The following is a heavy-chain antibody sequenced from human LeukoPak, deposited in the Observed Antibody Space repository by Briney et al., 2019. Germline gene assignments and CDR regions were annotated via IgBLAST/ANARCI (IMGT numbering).Heavy chain of an antibody. CDR3: ARVGSAT. D-gene: IGHD3-16*01. CDR1: GITLSNYG. J-gene: IGHJ5*02. CDR2: IYYSGST. Sequence: GSLRPSCAVSGITLSNYGMSWVRQAPGKGLEWIGSIYYSGSTYYNPSLKSRVTISVDTSKNQFSLKLSSVTAADTAVYYCARVGSATWGQGTLVTVSS. V-gene: IGHV4-39*07.